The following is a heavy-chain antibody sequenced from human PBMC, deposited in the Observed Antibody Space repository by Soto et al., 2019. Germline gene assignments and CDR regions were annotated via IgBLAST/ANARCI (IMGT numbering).Heavy chain of an antibody. J-gene: IGHJ4*02. Sequence: EVQLLESGGGLVQPGGSLRLSCAASGFTFSNYAMSWVRQAPGKGLEWVSAISGSGGKTFYADSVKGRFTISRDKSKNTLSLQMNSLRVVDTAVYYCAKEGDRGGSYYSDYWGQGTLVTVSS. CDR3: AKEGDRGGSYYSDY. V-gene: IGHV3-23*01. CDR1: GFTFSNYA. CDR2: ISGSGGKT. D-gene: IGHD1-26*01.